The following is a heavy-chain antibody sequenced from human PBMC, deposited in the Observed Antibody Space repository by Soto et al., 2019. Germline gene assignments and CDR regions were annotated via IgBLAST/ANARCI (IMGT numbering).Heavy chain of an antibody. J-gene: IGHJ4*02. CDR2: VWYDGSNQ. D-gene: IGHD5-18*01. CDR1: GFTFSSYA. Sequence: GPLRLSCAASGFTFSSYAMHWVRQAPGKGLEWVAVVWYDGSNQYYADSVKGRFTIFRDNSKNTLFLQMNSLRVEDTAVYYCAGGYSYSPGFYFDYWGQGSLVTVSS. V-gene: IGHV3-33*01. CDR3: AGGYSYSPGFYFDY.